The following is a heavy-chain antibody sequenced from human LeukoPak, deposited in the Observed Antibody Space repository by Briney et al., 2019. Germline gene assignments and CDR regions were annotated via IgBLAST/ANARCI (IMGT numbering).Heavy chain of an antibody. CDR2: ISWNSGSI. CDR3: AKDSYNWNYGFFDF. CDR1: GFTFDDYA. D-gene: IGHD1-7*01. J-gene: IGHJ4*02. Sequence: QTGGSLRLSCAASGFTFDDYAMHWVRQAPGKGLEWVSGISWNSGSIGYADSVEGRFTISRDNAKNSLYLQMNSLRVEDTAIYYCAKDSYNWNYGFFDFWGQGTLVTVSS. V-gene: IGHV3-9*01.